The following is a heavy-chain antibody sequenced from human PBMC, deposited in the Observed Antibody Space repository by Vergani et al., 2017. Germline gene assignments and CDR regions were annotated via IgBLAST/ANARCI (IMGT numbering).Heavy chain of an antibody. CDR2: IYSGGST. CDR3: ARVPNYYDSSGYQIYYFDY. D-gene: IGHD3-22*01. CDR1: GFTVSSNY. V-gene: IGHV3-53*04. Sequence: EVQLVESGGGLVQPGGSLRLSCAASGFTVSSNYMSWVRQAPGKGLEWVSVIYSGGSTYYADSVKGRFTISRHNSKNTLYLQMNSLRAEDTAVYYCARVPNYYDSSGYQIYYFDYWGQGTLVTVSS. J-gene: IGHJ4*02.